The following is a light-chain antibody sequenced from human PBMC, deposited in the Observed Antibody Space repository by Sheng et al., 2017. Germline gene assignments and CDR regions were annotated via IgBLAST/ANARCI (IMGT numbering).Light chain of an antibody. CDR1: SSDVGGYDY. CDR2: EVT. Sequence: QSALTQPPSASGSLGQSVTISCTGASSDVGGYDYVSWYQQQPSKAPKLVIYEVTKRPSGVPDRFSGSKSGNMASLTVSGLQAEDEADYYCSSYVDENKLLFGGGTRLTVL. CDR3: SSYVDENKLL. J-gene: IGLJ2*01. V-gene: IGLV2-8*01.